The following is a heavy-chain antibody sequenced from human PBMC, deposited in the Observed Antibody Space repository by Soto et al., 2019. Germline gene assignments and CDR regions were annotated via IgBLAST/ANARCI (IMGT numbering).Heavy chain of an antibody. CDR3: ARGSSYYGGGGY. J-gene: IGHJ4*02. D-gene: IGHD3-10*01. V-gene: IGHV4-31*03. Sequence: QVQLQESGPGLVKPSQTLSLTCTVSGGSITSGAYYWSWIRQHPGKGLEWIGYIYYTGSTYYNPSLKSRVSISIDTSENQFSLELSPVIAGETAVYYGARGSSYYGGGGYWGQGTLVTVSS. CDR1: GGSITSGAYY. CDR2: IYYTGST.